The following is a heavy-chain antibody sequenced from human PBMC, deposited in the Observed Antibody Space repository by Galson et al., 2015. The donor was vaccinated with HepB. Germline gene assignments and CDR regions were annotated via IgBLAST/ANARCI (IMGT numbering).Heavy chain of an antibody. D-gene: IGHD2-2*01. CDR1: GFTFSSYA. J-gene: IGHJ4*02. CDR3: ARDARKYQLLLDY. Sequence: SLRLSCAASGFTFSSYAMHWVRQAPGKGLEWVAVISYDGSNKYYADSVKGRFTISRDNSKNTLYLQMNSLRAEDTAVYYCARDARKYQLLLDYWGQGTLVTVSS. V-gene: IGHV3-30*04. CDR2: ISYDGSNK.